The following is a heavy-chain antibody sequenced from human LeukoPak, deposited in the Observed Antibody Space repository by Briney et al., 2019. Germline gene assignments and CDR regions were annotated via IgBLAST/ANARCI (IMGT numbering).Heavy chain of an antibody. D-gene: IGHD2-15*01. J-gene: IGHJ4*02. CDR2: ISWNSGHI. CDR1: GFTFENYA. CDR3: AKDMFGGIYSFDY. V-gene: IGHV3-9*01. Sequence: GGSLRLSCAASGFTFENYAMHWVRQAPGKGLEWVSGISWNSGHIGYADSVKGRFTISRDSAKKSLYLQMSSLRAEDTALYYCAKDMFGGIYSFDYWGQGTLVTVSS.